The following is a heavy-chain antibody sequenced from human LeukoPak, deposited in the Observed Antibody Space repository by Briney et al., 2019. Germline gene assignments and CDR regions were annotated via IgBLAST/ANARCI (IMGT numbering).Heavy chain of an antibody. CDR2: ISGSGDAT. J-gene: IGHJ4*02. V-gene: IGHV3-23*01. Sequence: GGSLRLSCTASGFTFSSLAMHWVRQAPGKGLEWGSGISGSGDATYYADSARGRFTVSRDNSKNTLYLQMSSLRAEDTALYFCARVLSIGFHYDYWGPGTLVTVSS. CDR3: ARVLSIGFHYDY. D-gene: IGHD3-22*01. CDR1: GFTFSSLA.